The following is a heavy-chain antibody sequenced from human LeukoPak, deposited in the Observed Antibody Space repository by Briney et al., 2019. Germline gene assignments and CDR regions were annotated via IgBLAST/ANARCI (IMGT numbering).Heavy chain of an antibody. V-gene: IGHV3-7*01. CDR3: AKEGAYPIITYDS. D-gene: IGHD3-10*01. Sequence: GGSLRLSCAASGFTFSSYWMDWVRQAPGKGLEWVANIKRDGNEKNYVDSVKGRFSISRDNAKNSLYLQMDSLRAEDTAVYYCAKEGAYPIITYDSWGQGALVTVSS. J-gene: IGHJ5*01. CDR1: GFTFSSYW. CDR2: IKRDGNEK.